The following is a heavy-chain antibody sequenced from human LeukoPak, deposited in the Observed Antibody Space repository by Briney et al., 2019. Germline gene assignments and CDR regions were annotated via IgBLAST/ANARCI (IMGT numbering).Heavy chain of an antibody. CDR3: PSGGNNDNWFDP. CDR2: IYYSGST. D-gene: IGHD4-23*01. V-gene: IGHV4-31*03. CDR1: GGSISSGGYY. Sequence: SETLSLTCTVSGGSISSGGYYWSWIRQHPGKGLEWIGYIYYSGSTYYNPSLKSRVTISVDTSKNQFSLKLSSVTAADTAVYYCPSGGNNDNWFDPWGQGTLVTVSS. J-gene: IGHJ5*02.